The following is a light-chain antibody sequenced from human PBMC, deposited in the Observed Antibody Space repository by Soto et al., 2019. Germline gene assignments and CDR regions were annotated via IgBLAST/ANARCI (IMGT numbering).Light chain of an antibody. CDR1: HDITSY. CDR2: DAS. Sequence: DIQMTQSPSSLSASVGDRVTITCQASHDITSYLNWYQHKPGKAPKLLIYDASILEAGVPSRFSGRGSGTYFTSTISSLQPEDVATYYCQKCDYPPIFGPGTTVDFK. CDR3: QKCDYPPI. J-gene: IGKJ3*01. V-gene: IGKV1-33*01.